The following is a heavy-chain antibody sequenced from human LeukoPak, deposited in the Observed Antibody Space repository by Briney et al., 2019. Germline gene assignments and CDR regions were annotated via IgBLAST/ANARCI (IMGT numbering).Heavy chain of an antibody. V-gene: IGHV1-2*02. Sequence: EASVKVSCKASGYTFTGYYMHWVRQAPGQGLEWMGWINPNSGGTNYAQKFQGRVTMTRGTSISTAYMELSRLRSDDTAVYYCARAAARGRAADYYYYMDVWGKGTTVTVSS. J-gene: IGHJ6*03. CDR2: INPNSGGT. D-gene: IGHD6-25*01. CDR1: GYTFTGYY. CDR3: ARAAARGRAADYYYYMDV.